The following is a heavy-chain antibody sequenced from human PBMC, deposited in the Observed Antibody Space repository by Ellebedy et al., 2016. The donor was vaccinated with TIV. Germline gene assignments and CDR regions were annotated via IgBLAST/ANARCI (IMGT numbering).Heavy chain of an antibody. CDR3: ATWLDSRWTDFDA. Sequence: GGSLRLSCQASGYSFPSYGIAWVRQLPGKGLEWMGRIDPSDSYTNYSPSFKGHVTISADKSIGAAFLQWCSLKSSETAMYYWATWLDSRWTDFDAWGQGTLVTISS. J-gene: IGHJ4*02. CDR2: IDPSDSYT. V-gene: IGHV5-10-1*01. CDR1: GYSFPSYG. D-gene: IGHD6-13*01.